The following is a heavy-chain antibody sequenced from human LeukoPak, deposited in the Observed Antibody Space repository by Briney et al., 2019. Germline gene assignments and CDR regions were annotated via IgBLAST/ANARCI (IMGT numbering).Heavy chain of an antibody. D-gene: IGHD6-13*01. V-gene: IGHV4-38-2*02. J-gene: IGHJ3*02. CDR3: ARTGYSSSWSHDAFDI. Sequence: PSETLSLTCTVSGYSISRGYYWGWIRRPPGKGLEWIGSIYHSGSTYYNPSLKSRVTISVDTSKNQFSLKLSSVTAADTAVYSCARTGYSSSWSHDAFDIWGQGTMVTVSS. CDR1: GYSISRGYY. CDR2: IYHSGST.